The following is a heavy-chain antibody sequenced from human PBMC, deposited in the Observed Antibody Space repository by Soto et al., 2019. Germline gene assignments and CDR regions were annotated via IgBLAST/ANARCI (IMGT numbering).Heavy chain of an antibody. Sequence: QVQLQESGPGLVKPSQTLSLTCTVSGGSISRGGTGSYWTWIRQLPGKGLEWIGYIYYTGNTYYTPSLKRRPTISIHTSETPFSLKLTSVTAADTAVYFCASGHDAYKVRYWGQGTLVTVSS. J-gene: IGHJ4*02. CDR1: GGSISRGGTGSY. V-gene: IGHV4-31*03. CDR2: IYYTGNT. D-gene: IGHD1-1*01. CDR3: ASGHDAYKVRY.